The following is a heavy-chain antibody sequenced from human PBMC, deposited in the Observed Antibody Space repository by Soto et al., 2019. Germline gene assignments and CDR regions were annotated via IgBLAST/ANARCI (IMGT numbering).Heavy chain of an antibody. Sequence: SETLSLTCSVSGDSISNLDYFWAWIRQPPGQALEYIGYIYKSATTYYNPSFESRVAISVDTSKSQFSLNVTSVTAADTAVYFCARGRYCLTGRCFPNWFDSWGQGALVTVPS. D-gene: IGHD7-27*01. J-gene: IGHJ5*01. CDR1: GDSISNLDYF. CDR3: ARGRYCLTGRCFPNWFDS. CDR2: IYKSATT. V-gene: IGHV4-30-4*01.